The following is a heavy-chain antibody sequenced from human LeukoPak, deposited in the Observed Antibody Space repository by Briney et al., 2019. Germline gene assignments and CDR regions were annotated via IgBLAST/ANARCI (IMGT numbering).Heavy chain of an antibody. Sequence: GESLKISCKGSGYSFTNYWIAWVRQMPEKGLEWLGIIHPGDSDARVSPSFQGQVTISADKSISTAYLQWSSLKASDTAVYYCASLLAARSIDSWGQGTLVTVSS. J-gene: IGHJ4*02. CDR3: ASLLAARSIDS. V-gene: IGHV5-51*01. D-gene: IGHD6-6*01. CDR1: GYSFTNYW. CDR2: IHPGDSDA.